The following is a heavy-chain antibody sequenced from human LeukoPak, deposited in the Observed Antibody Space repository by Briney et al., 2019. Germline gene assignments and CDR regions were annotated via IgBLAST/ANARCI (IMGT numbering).Heavy chain of an antibody. CDR1: GGSISSSGHY. Sequence: SETLSLTCTVSGGSISSSGHYWGWIRQPPGKGLEWIGSIYYSGITYYNSSLKSRVTISVDTSKNQFSLKLSSVTAAETAVYYCARQSSGRYYFDYWGQGALVTVSS. J-gene: IGHJ4*02. V-gene: IGHV4-39*01. D-gene: IGHD3-16*02. CDR2: IYYSGIT. CDR3: ARQSSGRYYFDY.